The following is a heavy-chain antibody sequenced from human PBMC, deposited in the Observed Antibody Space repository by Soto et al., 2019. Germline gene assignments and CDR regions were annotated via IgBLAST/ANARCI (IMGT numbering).Heavy chain of an antibody. CDR2: VYRTGST. V-gene: IGHV4-4*02. CDR3: ARARATIAAAAIFDC. CDR1: GGSISTSNW. D-gene: IGHD6-13*01. Sequence: QVQLQESGPGLVKPSGTLSLTCAVSGGSISTSNWWSWVRQPQGKGLEWIGEVYRTGSTNYNPALECRLTISGDKSKNQFSLKLTSVTAADTAGYYCARARATIAAAAIFDCWGQGPLVTVSS. J-gene: IGHJ4*02.